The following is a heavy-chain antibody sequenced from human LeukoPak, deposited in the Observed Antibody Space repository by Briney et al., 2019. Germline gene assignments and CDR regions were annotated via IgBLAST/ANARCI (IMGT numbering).Heavy chain of an antibody. CDR2: IKQDGSEK. CDR3: ARGALPRDY. V-gene: IGHV3-7*01. CDR1: GFTFSRYW. J-gene: IGHJ4*02. D-gene: IGHD2-21*02. Sequence: QPGGSLRLSCAASGFTFSRYWMSWVRQAPGKGLEWVANIKQDGSEKYYVDSVKGRFTISRDNAKNSLYLQMNSLRAEDTAVYYCARGALPRDYWGQGTLVTVSS.